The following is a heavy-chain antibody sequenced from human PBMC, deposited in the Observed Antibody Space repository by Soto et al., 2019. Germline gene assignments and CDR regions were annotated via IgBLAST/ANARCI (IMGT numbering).Heavy chain of an antibody. Sequence: QVQLVQSGAEVKKPGASVKVSCKASGYTFTSYDINWVRQATGQGLEWMGWMNPNSGNTGYAQKFQGRVTMTRNTSTSTAYRELSSLRSEDTAVYDCARKPQKAAAGTSSGEGNYYYYGMDVWGQGTTVTVSS. D-gene: IGHD6-13*01. CDR1: GYTFTSYD. CDR2: MNPNSGNT. CDR3: ARKPQKAAAGTSSGEGNYYYYGMDV. J-gene: IGHJ6*02. V-gene: IGHV1-8*01.